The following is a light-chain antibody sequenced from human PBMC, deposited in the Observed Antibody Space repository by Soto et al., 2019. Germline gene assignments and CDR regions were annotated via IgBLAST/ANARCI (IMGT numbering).Light chain of an antibody. CDR1: SGDVGGYNY. CDR2: EVS. V-gene: IGLV2-14*01. CDR3: ASYLTTSPLEV. Sequence: QSVLTQPASVSGSPGQSITISCTGTSGDVGGYNYVSWYQQHPGKAPKLMIYEVSNRPSGVSNRSSGSKSGNTASLTISGLQAADEADYYCASYLTTSPLEVFGTGTKVTVL. J-gene: IGLJ1*01.